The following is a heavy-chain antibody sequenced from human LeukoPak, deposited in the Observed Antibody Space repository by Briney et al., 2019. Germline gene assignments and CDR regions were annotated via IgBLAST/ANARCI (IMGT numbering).Heavy chain of an antibody. CDR2: ISGSGGST. D-gene: IGHD6-13*01. CDR1: GFTFSSYA. Sequence: GGSLRLSCAASGFTFSSYAMSWVRQAPGKGLEWVSAISGSGGSTYYADSVKGRFTISRDNSKNTLYLQMNSLRAEDTAVYYCARDSFPYESSSWYSDYFDYWGQGTLVTVSS. CDR3: ARDSFPYESSSWYSDYFDY. J-gene: IGHJ4*02. V-gene: IGHV3-23*01.